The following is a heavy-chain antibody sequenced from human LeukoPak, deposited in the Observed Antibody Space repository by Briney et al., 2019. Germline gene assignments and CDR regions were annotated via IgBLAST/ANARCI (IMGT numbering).Heavy chain of an antibody. D-gene: IGHD2-2*01. CDR1: GFTFNNYA. CDR2: ISGSGGRT. CDR3: AKDRYRSSISCYLADF. Sequence: PGGSLRLSCAASGFTFNNYAMTWVRQAPGKGLEWLSGISGSGGRTYYADSVKGRFTISRDNSKNTLFLQMNSLRVEDTAVYYCAKDRYRSSISCYLADFWGQGTLVTVSS. J-gene: IGHJ4*02. V-gene: IGHV3-23*01.